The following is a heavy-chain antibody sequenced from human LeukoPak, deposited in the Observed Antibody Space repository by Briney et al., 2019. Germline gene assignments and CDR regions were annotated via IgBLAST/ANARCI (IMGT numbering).Heavy chain of an antibody. CDR2: IYPGDSDT. Sequence: GESLKISCKGSGYSFTIYWIGWVRQMPGKGLEWIGIIYPGDSDTRYIPSFQGQVTISADKSISTAYLQWSSLKASDTAMYYCARLRPQDDFDIWGQGTMVTVSS. CDR1: GYSFTIYW. CDR3: ARLRPQDDFDI. V-gene: IGHV5-51*01. J-gene: IGHJ3*02.